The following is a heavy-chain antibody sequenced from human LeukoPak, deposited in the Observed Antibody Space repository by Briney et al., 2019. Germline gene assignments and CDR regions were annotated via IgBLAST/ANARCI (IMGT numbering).Heavy chain of an antibody. CDR3: ARDRTGPQVALDAFDI. Sequence: PGGSLRLSCAASGFTFSSYSMNWVRQAPGKGLEWVSSISSSSSYIYYADSVKGRFTISRDNAKNSLYLQMNSLRAEDTAVYYCARDRTGPQVALDAFDIWGQGTMVTVSS. J-gene: IGHJ3*02. CDR1: GFTFSSYS. V-gene: IGHV3-21*01. D-gene: IGHD7-27*01. CDR2: ISSSSSYI.